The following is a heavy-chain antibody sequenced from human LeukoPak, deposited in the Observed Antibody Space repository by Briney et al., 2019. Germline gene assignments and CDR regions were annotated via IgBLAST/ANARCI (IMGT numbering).Heavy chain of an antibody. Sequence: SETLSLTCTVSGGSISSYYWSWIRQPPGKGLEWIGYIHHSGSTNYNPSLKSRVTISVDTSKNQFSLKLSSVTAADTAVYYCAREQVAGYFDYWGPGTLVTVSS. CDR1: GGSISSYY. D-gene: IGHD6-19*01. CDR3: AREQVAGYFDY. CDR2: IHHSGST. V-gene: IGHV4-59*01. J-gene: IGHJ4*02.